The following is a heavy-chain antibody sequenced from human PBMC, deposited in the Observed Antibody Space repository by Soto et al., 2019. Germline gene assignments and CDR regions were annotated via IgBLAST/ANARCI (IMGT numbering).Heavy chain of an antibody. CDR1: GFTFSTYA. CDR2: ISYDGSNT. V-gene: IGHV3-30-3*01. D-gene: IGHD2-2*01. CDR3: ARDQGRSITCQLDY. J-gene: IGHJ4*02. Sequence: PGGSLRLSCAVSGFTFSTYAMHWVRQAPGKGLEWVAVISYDGSNTYYADSVKGRFTISRDNMLYLQMNGLRAEDTAVYYCARDQGRSITCQLDYWGQGTLVTVSS.